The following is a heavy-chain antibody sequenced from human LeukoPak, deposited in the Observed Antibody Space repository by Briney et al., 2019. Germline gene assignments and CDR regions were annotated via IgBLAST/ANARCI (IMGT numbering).Heavy chain of an antibody. CDR3: AKATMVRGVMFDY. Sequence: TGGSLRLSCAASGFTFDDYAMHWVRQAPGKGLEWVSGISWNSGSIGYADSVKGRFTISRNNAKNSLYLQMNSLRAEDTALYYCAKATMVRGVMFDYWGQGTLVTVSS. CDR1: GFTFDDYA. V-gene: IGHV3-9*01. D-gene: IGHD3-10*01. J-gene: IGHJ4*02. CDR2: ISWNSGSI.